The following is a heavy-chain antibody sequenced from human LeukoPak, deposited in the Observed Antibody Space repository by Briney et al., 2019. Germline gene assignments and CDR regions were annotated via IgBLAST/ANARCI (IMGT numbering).Heavy chain of an antibody. J-gene: IGHJ4*02. CDR1: GFTFDDYA. CDR2: ISWNSDSI. CDR3: AKDNSAHYYGSGSTFDY. D-gene: IGHD3-10*01. Sequence: GRSLRLSCAASGFTFDDYAMHWVRQAPGKGLEWVSGISWNSDSIGYADSVKGRFTISRDNAKNSLYLQMNSLRAEDTALYYCAKDNSAHYYGSGSTFDYWGQGTLVTVSS. V-gene: IGHV3-9*01.